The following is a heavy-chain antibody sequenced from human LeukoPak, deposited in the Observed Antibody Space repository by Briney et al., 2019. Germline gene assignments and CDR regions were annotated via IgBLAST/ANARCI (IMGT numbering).Heavy chain of an antibody. CDR2: MNPNSGNT. V-gene: IGHV1-8*03. Sequence: ASVKVSCKASGYTFTSYDINWVRQATGQGLEWMGWMNPNSGNTGYAQKFQGRVTITRNTSISTAYMELSSLRSEDTAVYYCARTNYDFWSGYYPHVGYYYYGMDVWGQGTTVTVSS. J-gene: IGHJ6*02. CDR1: GYTFTSYD. D-gene: IGHD3-3*01. CDR3: ARTNYDFWSGYYPHVGYYYYGMDV.